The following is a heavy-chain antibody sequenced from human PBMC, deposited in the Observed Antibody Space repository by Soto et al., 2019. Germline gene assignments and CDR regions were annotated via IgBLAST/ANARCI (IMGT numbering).Heavy chain of an antibody. D-gene: IGHD2-15*01. CDR1: GYTFTSYY. CDR3: ARXWRLGYCSGGSCYVLGY. CDR2: INPSSGST. J-gene: IGHJ4*02. V-gene: IGHV1-46*01. Sequence: ASVEVSCKESGYTFTSYYMHWVRQAPGQGLEWMGIINPSSGSTSYAQKFQGRVTMTRDTSTSTVYMELSSLRSEDTAVYYCARXWRLGYCSGGSCYVLGYWGQGTLVTVSS.